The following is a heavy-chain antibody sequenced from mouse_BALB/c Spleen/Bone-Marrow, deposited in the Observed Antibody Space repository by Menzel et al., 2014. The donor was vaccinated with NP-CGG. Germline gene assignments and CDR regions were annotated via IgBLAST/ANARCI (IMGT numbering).Heavy chain of an antibody. D-gene: IGHD2-1*01. J-gene: IGHJ1*01. CDR2: INPGSGGT. V-gene: IGHV1-54*01. CDR1: GYAFTNYL. Sequence: VMLVEPGAELVRPGTSVKVSCKASGYAFTNYLIEWVKQRPGQGLEWIGMINPGSGGTNYNEKFKGKATLTADKSSSTAYMQLSSLTSDGSAVYFCARSGGNWNFDVWGAGTTVTVSS. CDR3: ARSGGNWNFDV.